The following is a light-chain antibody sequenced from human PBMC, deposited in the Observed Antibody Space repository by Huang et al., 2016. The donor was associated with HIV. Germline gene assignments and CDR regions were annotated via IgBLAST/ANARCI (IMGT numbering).Light chain of an antibody. J-gene: IGKJ1*01. V-gene: IGKV3-15*01. CDR1: QTVNDN. CDR2: GAA. CDR3: QHYNNWPPWT. Sequence: EIVMTQSPATLSVSPGERATLSCRASQTVNDNLAWYQQKPGQPPRLLIYGAAARATGIPVRFSGSGSGTDFTITISSLQSEDSAVYYCQHYNNWPPWTFGQGTKVEVK.